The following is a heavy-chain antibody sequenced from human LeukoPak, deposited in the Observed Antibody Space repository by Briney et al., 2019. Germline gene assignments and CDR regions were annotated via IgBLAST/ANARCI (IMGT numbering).Heavy chain of an antibody. V-gene: IGHV3-23*01. CDR3: AGGPGVYYYGMDV. Sequence: GGSLRLSCAASGFTFSSYAMSWVRQAPGKGLEWVSAISGSGGSTYYADSVKGRFTISRDNSKNTLYLQMNSPRAEDTALYYCAGGPGVYYYGMDVWGQGTSVTVSS. CDR1: GFTFSSYA. CDR2: ISGSGGST. J-gene: IGHJ6*02.